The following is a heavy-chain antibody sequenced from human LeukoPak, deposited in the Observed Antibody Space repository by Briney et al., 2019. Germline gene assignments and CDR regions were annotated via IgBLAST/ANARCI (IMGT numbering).Heavy chain of an antibody. CDR1: GFTFSSYA. Sequence: GGSLRLSCAASGFTFSSYAMSWVRQAPGKGLEWVSGISGSGGSKYYADSVKGRFTISRDNSKNTLYLRMNSLRVEDTAVYYCAKDSKIVGPTFRSYHYMDVWGKGTTVTVSS. J-gene: IGHJ6*03. D-gene: IGHD1-26*01. CDR2: ISGSGGSK. CDR3: AKDSKIVGPTFRSYHYMDV. V-gene: IGHV3-23*01.